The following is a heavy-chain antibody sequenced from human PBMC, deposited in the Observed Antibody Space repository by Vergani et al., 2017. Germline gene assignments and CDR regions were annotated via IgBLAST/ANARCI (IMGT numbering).Heavy chain of an antibody. CDR1: GFSFSTYS. J-gene: IGHJ4*02. CDR2: ISGRSNYI. CDR3: ARKKYYDSKDYYQVEPFDY. Sequence: EVQLQESGGGLVKPGGSLRVSCAASGFSFSTYSINWVRQAPGKGLVWVSSISGRSNYIYYADSLKGRFTISRDNSKNSVYLQMNSLRAEDTAIYYCARKKYYDSKDYYQVEPFDYWGQGTLVTVSS. V-gene: IGHV3-21*06. D-gene: IGHD3-22*01.